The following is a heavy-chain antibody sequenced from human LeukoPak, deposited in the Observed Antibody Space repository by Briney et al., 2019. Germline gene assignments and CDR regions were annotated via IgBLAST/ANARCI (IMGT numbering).Heavy chain of an antibody. J-gene: IGHJ3*02. D-gene: IGHD1-14*01. CDR2: IIPILGIA. Sequence: ASVKVSSKASGGTFSSYAISWVRQAPGQGLEWMGRIIPILGIANYAQKFQGRVTITADKSTSTAYMELSSLRSEDTAVYYCAGPGRYPDAFDIWGQGTMVTVSS. CDR1: GGTFSSYA. V-gene: IGHV1-69*04. CDR3: AGPGRYPDAFDI.